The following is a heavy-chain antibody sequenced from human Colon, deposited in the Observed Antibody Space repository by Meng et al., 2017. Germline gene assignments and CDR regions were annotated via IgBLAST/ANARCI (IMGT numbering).Heavy chain of an antibody. CDR2: IDHFGIS. J-gene: IGHJ5*02. D-gene: IGHD4-17*01. Sequence: QVQLQQWGAGLLKPSETLSLTCGVSGGSLSDFYWSWIRQPPGKGLEWIGEIDHFGISNYNSSLKGRLTMSVDTSKKQISLTLTSVTAADTAVYYCAAGLRHGDWFDPWGPGTLVTVSS. CDR3: AAGLRHGDWFDP. CDR1: GGSLSDFY. V-gene: IGHV4-34*01.